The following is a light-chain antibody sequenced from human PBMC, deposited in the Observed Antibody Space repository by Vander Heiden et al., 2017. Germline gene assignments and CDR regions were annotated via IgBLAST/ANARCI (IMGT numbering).Light chain of an antibody. CDR3: QVWDDSSEHVV. J-gene: IGLJ2*01. V-gene: IGLV3-21*02. CDR2: GDS. CDR1: NIGSKS. Sequence: VLTQPPSVPVGPGQTARITCGGNNIGSKSVYWYEQKPGQAPVLVVYGDSDRPSGIPERFSGSNSGNTATLTISRVEGGDEADYYCQVWDDSSEHVVFGGGTKLTVL.